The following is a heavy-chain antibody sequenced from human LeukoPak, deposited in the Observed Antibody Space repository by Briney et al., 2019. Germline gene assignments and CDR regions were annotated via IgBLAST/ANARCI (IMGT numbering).Heavy chain of an antibody. CDR1: GFTFSSYG. CDR2: IRYDGSNK. V-gene: IGHV3-30*02. CDR3: AREIRVLATTEVDAFDI. J-gene: IGHJ3*02. D-gene: IGHD5-24*01. Sequence: GGSLRLSCAASGFTFSSYGMHWVRQAPGKGLEWVAFIRYDGSNKYYADSVKGRFTISRDNSKNTLYLQMNSLRAEDTAVYYCAREIRVLATTEVDAFDIWGQGTMVTVSS.